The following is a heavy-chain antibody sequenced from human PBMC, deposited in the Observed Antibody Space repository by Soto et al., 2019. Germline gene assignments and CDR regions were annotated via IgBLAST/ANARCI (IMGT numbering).Heavy chain of an antibody. J-gene: IGHJ4*02. Sequence: GSLRLSCAASGFTFSTYSMNWVRQAPGKGLEWVSYISGSSSTIYYADSVQGRFTVSRDNAKNSLYLQMNSLRAEDTAVYYCASPNGGGATRTFDYWGQGTLVTVSS. D-gene: IGHD1-26*01. CDR2: ISGSSSTI. V-gene: IGHV3-48*01. CDR1: GFTFSTYS. CDR3: ASPNGGGATRTFDY.